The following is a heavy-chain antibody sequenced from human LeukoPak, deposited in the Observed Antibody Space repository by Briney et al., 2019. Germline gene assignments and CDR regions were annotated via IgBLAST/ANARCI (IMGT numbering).Heavy chain of an antibody. CDR2: IIPIFGTA. V-gene: IGHV1-69*01. CDR3: ARSPLAARGNNWFDP. D-gene: IGHD3-10*01. CDR1: GGTFSSYA. J-gene: IGHJ5*02. Sequence: GASVKVSCKASGGTFSSYAISWVRQAPGQGLEWMGGIIPIFGTANYAQKFQGRVTITADESTSTAYMELSSLRSEDTAVYYCARSPLAARGNNWFDPWGQGTLVTVSS.